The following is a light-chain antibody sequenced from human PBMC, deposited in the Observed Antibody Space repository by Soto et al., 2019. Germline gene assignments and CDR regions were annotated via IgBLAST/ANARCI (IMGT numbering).Light chain of an antibody. CDR3: CSFTSSTTYV. CDR2: EVS. J-gene: IGLJ1*01. CDR1: SSDVGGYNY. V-gene: IGLV2-14*01. Sequence: QPVLTQPASVSGSLGQSITISCTGTSSDVGGYNYVSWYQQQPGKAPKLMISEVSNRPSGISNRFSGSKSGNTASLIISGLQAEDEADYYCCSFTSSTTYVFGTGTKLTVL.